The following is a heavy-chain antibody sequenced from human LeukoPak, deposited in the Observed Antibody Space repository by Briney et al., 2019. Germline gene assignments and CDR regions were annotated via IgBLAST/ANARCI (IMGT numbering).Heavy chain of an antibody. D-gene: IGHD7-27*01. V-gene: IGHV3-30-3*01. CDR2: ISYDGSNK. J-gene: IGHJ6*02. Sequence: GRSLRLSCAASGFTLSSYAMHWVRQAPGKGLEWVAVISYDGSNKYYADSVKGRFTISRDNSKNTLYLQMNSLRAEDTAVYYCARELGLYYYGMDVWGQGTTVTVSS. CDR1: GFTLSSYA. CDR3: ARELGLYYYGMDV.